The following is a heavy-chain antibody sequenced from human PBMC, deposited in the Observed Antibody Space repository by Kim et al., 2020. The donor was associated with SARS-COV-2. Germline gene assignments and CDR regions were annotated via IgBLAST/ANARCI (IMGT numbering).Heavy chain of an antibody. D-gene: IGHD3-10*01. CDR1: GFTFSSYS. CDR2: ISSSSSYI. Sequence: GGSLRLSCAASGFTFSSYSMNWVRQAPGKGLEWVSSISSSSSYIYYADSVKGRFTISRDNAKNSLYLQMNSLRAEDTAVYYCARRLGSFVSQFDPWGQGTLVTVSS. J-gene: IGHJ5*02. V-gene: IGHV3-21*01. CDR3: ARRLGSFVSQFDP.